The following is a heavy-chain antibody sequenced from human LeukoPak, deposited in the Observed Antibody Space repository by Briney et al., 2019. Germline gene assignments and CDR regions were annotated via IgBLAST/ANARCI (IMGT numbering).Heavy chain of an antibody. CDR2: ISYDGSNK. CDR1: GFTFSSYA. D-gene: IGHD6-13*01. V-gene: IGHV3-30-3*01. Sequence: GGSLRLSCAASGFTFSSYAMHWVRQAPGKGLEWVVIISYDGSNKYYADSVKGRFTISRDNAKNSLYLQMNSLRAEDTAVYYCARSRVYFFDYWGQGTLVTVSS. CDR3: ARSRVYFFDY. J-gene: IGHJ4*02.